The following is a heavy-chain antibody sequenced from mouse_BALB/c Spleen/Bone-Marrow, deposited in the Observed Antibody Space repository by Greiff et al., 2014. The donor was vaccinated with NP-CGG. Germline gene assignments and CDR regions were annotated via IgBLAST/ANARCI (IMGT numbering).Heavy chain of an antibody. V-gene: IGHV1S130*01. D-gene: IGHD2-1*01. CDR3: AREKIYGNYLWYFDV. J-gene: IGHJ1*01. CDR1: GYTFTSSW. Sequence: QVHVKQSRSVLGRPGASVKLSCKASGYTFTSSWMHWAKQRPGQGLEWIGEIHPNSGNTNYNEKFKGKATLTVDTSSSTAYVDLSSLTSEDSAVYYCAREKIYGNYLWYFDVWGAGTTVTVSS. CDR2: IHPNSGNT.